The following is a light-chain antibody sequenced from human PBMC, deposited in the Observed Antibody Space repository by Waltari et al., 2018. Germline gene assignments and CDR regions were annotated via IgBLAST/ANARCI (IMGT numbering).Light chain of an antibody. CDR1: QSVNGA. V-gene: IGKV3-20*01. CDR2: HAS. J-gene: IGKJ1*01. Sequence: EIVLTQSPGTLSLSPGEGATLSCRASQSVNGALAWYQQKPGQAPRLLIYHASNRATGIPDRFSGSGSGTDFSLTISRLEPEDFAVYYCQHYLRLPVTFGQGTKVEI. CDR3: QHYLRLPVT.